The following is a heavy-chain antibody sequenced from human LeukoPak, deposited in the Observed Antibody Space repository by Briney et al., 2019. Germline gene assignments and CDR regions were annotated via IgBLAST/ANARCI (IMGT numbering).Heavy chain of an antibody. D-gene: IGHD2-15*01. V-gene: IGHV1-2*02. CDR1: GYTFTGYY. CDR3: AREVPYCSGGSCYSDY. J-gene: IGHJ4*02. Sequence: APVRVSCKASGYTFTGYYMHWVRQAPGQGLEWMGWINPNSGGTNYAQKFQGRVTMTRDTSISTAYMELSRLRSDDTAVYYCAREVPYCSGGSCYSDYWGQGTLVTVSS. CDR2: INPNSGGT.